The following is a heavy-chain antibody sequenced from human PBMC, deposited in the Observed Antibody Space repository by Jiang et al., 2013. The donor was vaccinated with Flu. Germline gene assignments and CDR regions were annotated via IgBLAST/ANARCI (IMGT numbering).Heavy chain of an antibody. CDR1: GGSISSGDYS. CDR3: ARMRRCSTTTCYTTGWFAP. V-gene: IGHV4-31*03. Sequence: TLSFTCTVSGGSISSGDYSWSWIRQHPGKGLEWIGNIYYTGSTSYNPSLKSRVTMSIDTSKNQFSLNLRSATAADTAIYYCARMRRCSTTTCYTTGWFAPWGQGSLLTVSS. CDR2: IYYTGST. J-gene: IGHJ5*01. D-gene: IGHD2-2*02.